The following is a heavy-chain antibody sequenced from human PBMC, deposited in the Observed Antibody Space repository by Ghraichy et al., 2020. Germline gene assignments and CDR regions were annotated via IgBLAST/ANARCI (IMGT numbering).Heavy chain of an antibody. CDR2: TYYSGST. V-gene: IGHV4-59*01. D-gene: IGHD6-19*01. CDR1: GGSINTYY. CDR3: ARGGSGPEWLVFRY. Sequence: SETLSLTCTVSGGSINTYYWSWIRQPPGKGLEWIGYTYYSGSTNYNPSLESRVTISVDTSKNQFSLKLSSVTAADTAVYYCARGGSGPEWLVFRYWGQGTLVTVSS. J-gene: IGHJ4*02.